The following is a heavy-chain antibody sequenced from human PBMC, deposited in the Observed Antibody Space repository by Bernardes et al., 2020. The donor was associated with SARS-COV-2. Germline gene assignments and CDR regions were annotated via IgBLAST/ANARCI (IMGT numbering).Heavy chain of an antibody. Sequence: SETLSLTCAVYGGSFSGYYWSWIRQPPGKGLEWIGEINHSGSTNYNPSLKSRVTISVDTSKNQFSLKLSSVTAADTAVYYCACRNLKYFDLWGRGTLVTVSS. CDR1: GGSFSGYY. J-gene: IGHJ2*01. CDR2: INHSGST. CDR3: ACRNLKYFDL. V-gene: IGHV4-34*01.